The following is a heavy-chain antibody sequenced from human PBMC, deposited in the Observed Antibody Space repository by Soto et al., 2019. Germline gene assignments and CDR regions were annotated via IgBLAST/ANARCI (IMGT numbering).Heavy chain of an antibody. D-gene: IGHD3-10*01. Sequence: PSETRSLTWAVSGGSISSSNWWGFFRQPPGKGLEWIGEVYHSGSTNYNPSLKSRATISVDKSKNQFSLNLNSVNAADTAVYYCARDSRGAYYYYGMDVWGQGTTVTVSS. J-gene: IGHJ6*02. CDR3: ARDSRGAYYYYGMDV. CDR1: GGSISSSNW. V-gene: IGHV4-4*02. CDR2: VYHSGST.